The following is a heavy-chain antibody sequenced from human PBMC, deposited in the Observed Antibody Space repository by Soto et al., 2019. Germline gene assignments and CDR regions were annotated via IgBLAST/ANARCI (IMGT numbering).Heavy chain of an antibody. CDR1: GYTFTTYA. CDR2: INTYSGKT. J-gene: IGHJ4*02. CDR3: ARDRLHTTSSITFDY. Sequence: QVQLVQSGAEVKEPGASVKVSCKASGYTFTTYAISWLRQAPGQGLEWMGWINTYSGKTDYPQSLQGRVTITTDTSTNTAYMELRSLRSDDTAVYYCARDRLHTTSSITFDYWGQGALVTVSS. V-gene: IGHV1-18*01. D-gene: IGHD1-1*01.